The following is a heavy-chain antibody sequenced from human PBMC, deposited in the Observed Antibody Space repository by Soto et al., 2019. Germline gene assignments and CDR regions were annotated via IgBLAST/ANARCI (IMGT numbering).Heavy chain of an antibody. Sequence: QVQLQESGPGLVKPSQTLSLTCTVSGASISSGGYHWSWIRHHPEKGLEWIGHMYYSGSTYYNPSHKSRLTISVDTSKNQFSLKLSSVTAADTAVYYCARDLGGTGYFDYWGQGTLVTVSS. D-gene: IGHD1-1*01. V-gene: IGHV4-31*03. CDR3: ARDLGGTGYFDY. CDR2: MYYSGST. J-gene: IGHJ4*02. CDR1: GASISSGGYH.